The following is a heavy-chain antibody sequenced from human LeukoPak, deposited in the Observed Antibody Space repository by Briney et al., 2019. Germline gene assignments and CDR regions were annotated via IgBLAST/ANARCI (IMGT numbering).Heavy chain of an antibody. CDR1: GFTFDDYA. CDR3: ARGSTSTAPGWVY. CDR2: VSGNGDTK. V-gene: IGHV3-23*01. Sequence: GGSLRLSCAASGFTFDDYAMSWARQAPGKGLEWLSAVSGNGDTKDYVDSVKGRFTISRDNSRNTVHLQIDNLRTEDTAVYYCARGSTSTAPGWVYWGHGTPVTVSS. J-gene: IGHJ4*01. D-gene: IGHD2-21*02.